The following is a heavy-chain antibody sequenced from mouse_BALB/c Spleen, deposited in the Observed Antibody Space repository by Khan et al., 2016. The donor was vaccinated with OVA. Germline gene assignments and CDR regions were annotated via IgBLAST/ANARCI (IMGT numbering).Heavy chain of an antibody. Sequence: EVQLVESGGGLVKPGGSLKLSCAASGFTFSDYYMYWVRQTPEKRLEWVATISEGGSSTSYPDSVKGRFTISRDNAKNNLYLQMSGLKSEDTAIYYCSRAGYGGFAYWGQGTLVTVSA. CDR2: ISEGGSST. J-gene: IGHJ3*01. V-gene: IGHV5-4*02. CDR3: SRAGYGGFAY. D-gene: IGHD1-1*02. CDR1: GFTFSDYY.